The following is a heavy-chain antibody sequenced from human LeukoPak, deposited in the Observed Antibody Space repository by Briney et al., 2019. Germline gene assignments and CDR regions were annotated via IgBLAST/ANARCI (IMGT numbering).Heavy chain of an antibody. CDR2: ISYDGSNK. J-gene: IGHJ4*02. D-gene: IGHD2-21*02. Sequence: GGCLRLSCAASGFTFSSYGMHWVRQAPGKGLEWVAVISYDGSNKYYADSVKGRFTISRDNSNNTLYLQMNSLRAEDTAVYYGVVVTASFDYWGQGTLVTVSS. V-gene: IGHV3-30*03. CDR1: GFTFSSYG. CDR3: VVVTASFDY.